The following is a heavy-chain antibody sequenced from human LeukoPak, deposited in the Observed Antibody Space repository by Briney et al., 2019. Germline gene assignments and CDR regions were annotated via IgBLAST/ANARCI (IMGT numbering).Heavy chain of an antibody. CDR1: GFTFTSHD. Sequence: GASVKVSCKASGFTFTSHDLNWVRQATGQGLEWMGRINANSGGTNYAQQFQGRVTMTRDTSITTAYMELSRLRSDDTAVYYCAKSTGYSYGYGGNDAFDIWGQGTMVTVSS. CDR3: AKSTGYSYGYGGNDAFDI. CDR2: INANSGGT. V-gene: IGHV1-2*06. D-gene: IGHD5-18*01. J-gene: IGHJ3*02.